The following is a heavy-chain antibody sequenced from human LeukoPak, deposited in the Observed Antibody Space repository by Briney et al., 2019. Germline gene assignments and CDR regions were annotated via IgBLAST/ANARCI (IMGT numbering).Heavy chain of an antibody. Sequence: SETLSLTCTVSGGSISSGGYYWGWIRQPPGKGLEWIGSIYYSGSTYYNPSLKSRVTISVDTSKNQFSLKLSSVTAADTAVYYCARGKVGIAAAGSYWYFDLWGRGTLVTVSS. J-gene: IGHJ2*01. V-gene: IGHV4-39*07. CDR1: GGSISSGGYY. D-gene: IGHD6-13*01. CDR3: ARGKVGIAAAGSYWYFDL. CDR2: IYYSGST.